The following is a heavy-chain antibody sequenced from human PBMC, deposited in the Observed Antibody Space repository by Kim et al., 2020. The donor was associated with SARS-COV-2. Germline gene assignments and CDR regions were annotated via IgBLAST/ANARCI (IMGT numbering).Heavy chain of an antibody. J-gene: IGHJ6*02. CDR1: GFTFSSYA. CDR2: ISYDGSNK. Sequence: GGSLRLSCAASGFTFSSYAMHWVRQAPGKGLEWVAVISYDGSNKYYADSVKGRFTISRDNSKNTLYLQMNSLRAEDTAVYYCARDRDRLDYYYYGMDVWGQGTTVTVSS. D-gene: IGHD3-16*01. CDR3: ARDRDRLDYYYYGMDV. V-gene: IGHV3-30*04.